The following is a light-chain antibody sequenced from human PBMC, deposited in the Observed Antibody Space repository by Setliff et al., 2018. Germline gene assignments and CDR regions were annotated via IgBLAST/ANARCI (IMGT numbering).Light chain of an antibody. Sequence: AIQLTQSPSSLSASVGERVTISCRASQGINRGLAWYQQKPGTPPKVLIYDASTLESGVPSRFSGSGSGTDFTLTISSLQPEDFATYYCQQFKSFPLSFGGGTKV. CDR1: QGINRG. V-gene: IGKV1-13*02. CDR3: QQFKSFPLS. J-gene: IGKJ4*01. CDR2: DAS.